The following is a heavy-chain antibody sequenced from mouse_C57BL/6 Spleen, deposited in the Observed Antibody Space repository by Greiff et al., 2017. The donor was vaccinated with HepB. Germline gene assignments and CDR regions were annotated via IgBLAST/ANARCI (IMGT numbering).Heavy chain of an antibody. V-gene: IGHV1-52*01. CDR2: IDPSDSET. CDR1: GYTFTSYW. Sequence: QVQLQQPGAELVRPGSSVKLSCKASGYTFTSYWMHWVKQRPIQGLEWIGNIDPSDSETHYNQKFKDKATLTVDKSSSTAYMQLSSLTSEDSAVYYCARTYYNGRSYDYAMDYWGQGTSVTVSS. CDR3: ARTYYNGRSYDYAMDY. J-gene: IGHJ4*01. D-gene: IGHD1-1*01.